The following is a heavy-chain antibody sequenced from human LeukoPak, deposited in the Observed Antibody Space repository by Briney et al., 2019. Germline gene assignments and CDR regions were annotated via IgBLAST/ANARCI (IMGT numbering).Heavy chain of an antibody. CDR3: ARGSEATTNYYFDY. Sequence: PSETLSLTCTVSGGSISSYYWSWIRQPPGKGLEWIGYIYYSGSTNYNPSLKSRVTISVDTSKNQFSLKLSSVTAADTAVYYCARGSEATTNYYFDYWGQGTLFTVSS. J-gene: IGHJ4*02. CDR2: IYYSGST. CDR1: GGSISSYY. D-gene: IGHD1-26*01. V-gene: IGHV4-59*01.